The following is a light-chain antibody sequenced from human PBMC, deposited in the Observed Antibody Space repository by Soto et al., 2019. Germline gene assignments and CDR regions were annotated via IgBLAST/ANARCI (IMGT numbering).Light chain of an antibody. CDR1: QSLSSY. Sequence: DIQMTQSPSSLSASVGDRVTITCRASQSLSSYLNWYQQKPGKDPKLLIYAASSLQSGVPSRFRGSGSGTDFPLTISSLQPEDFATYYCQQSYSTPPLFTFGPGTKVDIK. CDR3: QQSYSTPPLFT. CDR2: AAS. V-gene: IGKV1-39*01. J-gene: IGKJ3*01.